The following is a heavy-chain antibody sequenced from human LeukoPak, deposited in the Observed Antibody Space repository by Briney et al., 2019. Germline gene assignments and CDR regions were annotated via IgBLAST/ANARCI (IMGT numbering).Heavy chain of an antibody. CDR3: ARERYGNYN. J-gene: IGHJ4*02. CDR2: IKEDGSVK. V-gene: IGHV3-7*03. Sequence: GGSLRLSCAASGFTFSSFWMIWVRQAPGKGLEWVANIKEDGSVKNYVDSVKGRFTISRDNAKNSLFLQTNSLRAEDTAVYYCARERYGNYNWGQGTLVTVSS. CDR1: GFTFSSFW. D-gene: IGHD4-11*01.